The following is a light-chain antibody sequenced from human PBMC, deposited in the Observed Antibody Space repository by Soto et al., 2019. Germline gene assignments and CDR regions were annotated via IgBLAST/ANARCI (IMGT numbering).Light chain of an antibody. CDR3: SSYTSSSLYV. J-gene: IGLJ1*01. Sequence: QSALTQPASVSGSPGQSITVSCTGTSSDVGEYNYVSWYQQRPGKAPKLMIFDVSNRPSGVSNRFSGSKSGNTASLTISGLQAEDEADYYCSSYTSSSLYVFGTGTKVTVL. V-gene: IGLV2-14*01. CDR2: DVS. CDR1: SSDVGEYNY.